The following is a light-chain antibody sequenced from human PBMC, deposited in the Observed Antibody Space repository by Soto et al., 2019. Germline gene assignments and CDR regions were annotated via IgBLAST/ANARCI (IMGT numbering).Light chain of an antibody. Sequence: EIVLTPSPGTLALSPCEGAALSVSAGQSVSSSYLAWYQQKPGQAPRLLIYGASSRATGIPDRFSGSGSGTDFTLTISRLEPEDFAVYYCQQYGSSPWTFGQGTKVDNK. V-gene: IGKV3-20*01. J-gene: IGKJ1*01. CDR3: QQYGSSPWT. CDR2: GAS. CDR1: QSVSSSY.